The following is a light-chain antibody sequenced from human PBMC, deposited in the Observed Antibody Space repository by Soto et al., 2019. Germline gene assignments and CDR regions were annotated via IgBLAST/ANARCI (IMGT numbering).Light chain of an antibody. J-gene: IGKJ1*01. V-gene: IGKV1-9*01. Sequence: DIQLTQSPSFLSASVGDRVTITCRASQGISSYLAWYQQKPGKAPKLLLYAASTLQSGVPSRFSGSGSGTEFTLTLSSQQPEDFATYYCQQLNSYPRTFGQGTKVEIK. CDR1: QGISSY. CDR3: QQLNSYPRT. CDR2: AAS.